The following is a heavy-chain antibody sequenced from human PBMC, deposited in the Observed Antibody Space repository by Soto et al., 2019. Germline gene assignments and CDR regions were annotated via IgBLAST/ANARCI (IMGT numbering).Heavy chain of an antibody. D-gene: IGHD2-2*01. CDR3: ARDLDIVVVPAAGASDY. CDR2: ISAYNGNT. Sequence: QVQLVQSGAEVKKPGASVKVSCKASGYTFTSYGISWVRQAPGQGLEWMGWISAYNGNTNYAQKLQGRVTMTTDTSTSTAYMELRSPRSDDTAVYYCARDLDIVVVPAAGASDYWDQGTLVTVSS. V-gene: IGHV1-18*01. J-gene: IGHJ4*02. CDR1: GYTFTSYG.